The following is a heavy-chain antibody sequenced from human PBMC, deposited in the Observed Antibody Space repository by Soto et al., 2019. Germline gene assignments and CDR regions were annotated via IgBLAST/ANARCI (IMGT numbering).Heavy chain of an antibody. D-gene: IGHD3-3*01. CDR1: GGSISSYY. J-gene: IGHJ5*02. V-gene: IGHV4-59*01. CDR3: ARGSYDFWSGYYCWFDP. CDR2: IYYSGST. Sequence: SETLSLTCTVSGGSISSYYWSWIRQPPGKGLEWIGYIYYSGSTNYNPSLKSRVTISVDTSKNQFSLKLSSVTAADTAVYYCARGSYDFWSGYYCWFDPWGQGTLVTVS.